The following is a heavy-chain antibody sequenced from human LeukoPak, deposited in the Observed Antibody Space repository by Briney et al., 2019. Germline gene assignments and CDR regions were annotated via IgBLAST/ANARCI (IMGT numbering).Heavy chain of an antibody. J-gene: IGHJ4*02. CDR3: ARHGVAAAGTDYFDY. CDR2: IYYSGST. V-gene: IGHV4-59*08. D-gene: IGHD6-13*01. CDR1: GGSISSYY. Sequence: PSETLSLTCTVSGGSISSYYWNWIRQPPGKGLEWIGYIYYSGSTNYNPSLKSRVTISVDTSKNQFSLKLSSVTAADTAVYYCARHGVAAAGTDYFDYWGQGTLVTVSS.